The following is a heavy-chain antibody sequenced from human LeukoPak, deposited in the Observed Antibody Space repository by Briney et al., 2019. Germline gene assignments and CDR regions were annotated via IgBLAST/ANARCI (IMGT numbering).Heavy chain of an antibody. V-gene: IGHV1-69*13. D-gene: IGHD3-22*01. Sequence: ASVKVSCKASGGTFSSYAISWVRQAPGQGLEWMGGIIPIFGTANYAQKFQGRVTITADGSTSTAYMELSSLRSEDTAVYYCARGNDSSGYQGIYFDYWGQGTLVTVSS. CDR1: GGTFSSYA. J-gene: IGHJ4*02. CDR3: ARGNDSSGYQGIYFDY. CDR2: IIPIFGTA.